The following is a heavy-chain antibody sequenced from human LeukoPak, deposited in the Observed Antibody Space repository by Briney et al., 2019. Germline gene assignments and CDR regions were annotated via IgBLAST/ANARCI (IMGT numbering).Heavy chain of an antibody. CDR1: GFTFSSYA. J-gene: IGHJ4*02. CDR2: IYSGGST. V-gene: IGHV3-66*01. Sequence: GGSLRLSRAASGFTFSSYAMSWVRQAPGKGLEWVSVIYSGGSTYYADSVKGRFTISRDNSKNTLYLQMNSLRAEDTAVYYCARDHNQWLVRYWGQGTLVTVSS. D-gene: IGHD6-19*01. CDR3: ARDHNQWLVRY.